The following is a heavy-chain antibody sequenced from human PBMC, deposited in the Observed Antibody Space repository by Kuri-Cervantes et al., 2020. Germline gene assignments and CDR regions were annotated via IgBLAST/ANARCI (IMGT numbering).Heavy chain of an antibody. J-gene: IGHJ4*02. CDR2: ISYDGSNK. CDR3: ARVVVGTAADQFDY. Sequence: GESLKISCAASGFSFTTYGMHWVRQAPGKGLEWVAVISYDGSNKYYADSVKGRFTISRDNAENTLYLQMNSLRAEDTAVYYCARVVVGTAADQFDYWGQGTLVTVSS. CDR1: GFSFTTYG. D-gene: IGHD2-21*01. V-gene: IGHV3-30*03.